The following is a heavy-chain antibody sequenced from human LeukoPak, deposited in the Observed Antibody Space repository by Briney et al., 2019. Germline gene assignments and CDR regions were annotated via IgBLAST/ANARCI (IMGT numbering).Heavy chain of an antibody. CDR2: ISGSGGST. CDR1: GFTFSSYA. V-gene: IGHV3-23*01. CDR3: ATPPGVIEMATPLDY. J-gene: IGHJ4*02. D-gene: IGHD5-24*01. Sequence: GGSLRLSCAASGFTFSSYAMSWVRQAPGKGLEWVSAISGSGGSTYYADSVKGRFTISRDNSKNTLYLQMNSLRAEDTAVYYCATPPGVIEMATPLDYWGQGTLVTVSS.